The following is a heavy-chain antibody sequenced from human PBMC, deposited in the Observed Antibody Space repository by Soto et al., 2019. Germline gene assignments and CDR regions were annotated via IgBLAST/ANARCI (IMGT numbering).Heavy chain of an antibody. D-gene: IGHD3-16*01. CDR2: IYHDGTT. CDR1: GYPITNGYF. Sequence: PSETLSLTCAVSGYPITNGYFWGWIRKPPGKGLEWIGSIYHDGTTNYNPSLKSRVIISVDTSKNQFSLELRSLTAADTAVYSCVIDTSLSLQLGFDIWAQGTMVPVS. V-gene: IGHV4-38-2*02. J-gene: IGHJ3*02. CDR3: VIDTSLSLQLGFDI.